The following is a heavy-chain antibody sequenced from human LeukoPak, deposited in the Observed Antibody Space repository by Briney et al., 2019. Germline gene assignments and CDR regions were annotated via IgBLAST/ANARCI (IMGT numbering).Heavy chain of an antibody. Sequence: ASVKVSCKPSGYTFTSYSMHWVRQAPGQGLGWMGIIDPSGGTTRYAQKFQGRVTMTRDTSTSTVYMELSSLRSEDTAVYYCARVATPSRNYYYYGMDVWGQGTTVTVSS. CDR3: ARVATPSRNYYYYGMDV. CDR2: IDPSGGTT. D-gene: IGHD2-2*01. V-gene: IGHV1-46*01. CDR1: GYTFTSYS. J-gene: IGHJ6*02.